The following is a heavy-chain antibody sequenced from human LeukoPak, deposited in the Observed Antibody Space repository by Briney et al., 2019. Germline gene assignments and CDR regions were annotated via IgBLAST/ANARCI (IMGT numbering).Heavy chain of an antibody. D-gene: IGHD3-10*01. CDR1: GGTFSSYA. CDR3: AIEMKGSERLTMVRGVIIKTAGLYYMDV. V-gene: IGHV3-23*01. Sequence: GSSVKVSCKASGGTFSSYAISWVRQAPGKGLEWVSSISASGGSTNYADSVKGRFTISRDNSKNTVYLQMNSLRAEDTAVYYCAIEMKGSERLTMVRGVIIKTAGLYYMDVWGKGTTVTFSS. J-gene: IGHJ6*03. CDR2: ISASGGST.